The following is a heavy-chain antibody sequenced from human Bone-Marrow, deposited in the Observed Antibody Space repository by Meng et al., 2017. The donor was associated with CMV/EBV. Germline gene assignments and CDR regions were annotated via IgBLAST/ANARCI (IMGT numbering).Heavy chain of an antibody. D-gene: IGHD6-19*01. CDR1: GFTFSSYS. CDR2: ISSSSSYI. V-gene: IGHV3-21*04. J-gene: IGHJ4*02. CDR3: AAGYTSAWTPPGY. Sequence: ETLSLTCAASGFTFSSYSMNWVRQAPGKGLEWVSSISSSSSYIYYADSVKGRFTISRDNAKNSLDLQMNNLRAEDTAVYYCAAGYTSAWTPPGYWGQGTLVTVSS.